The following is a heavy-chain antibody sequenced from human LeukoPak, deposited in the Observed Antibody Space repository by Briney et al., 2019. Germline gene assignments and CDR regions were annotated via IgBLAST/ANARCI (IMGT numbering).Heavy chain of an antibody. CDR3: AKDWSRGLLHYYDSSGYGYFDY. Sequence: PGGSLRLSCTVSGFTVSSNSMSWVRQAPGKGLEWVSFIYSDNTHYSDSVKGRFTISRDNSKNTLYLQMNSLRAEDTAVYYCAKDWSRGLLHYYDSSGYGYFDYWGQGTLVTVSS. D-gene: IGHD3-22*01. J-gene: IGHJ4*02. CDR1: GFTVSSNS. CDR2: IYSDNT. V-gene: IGHV3-66*03.